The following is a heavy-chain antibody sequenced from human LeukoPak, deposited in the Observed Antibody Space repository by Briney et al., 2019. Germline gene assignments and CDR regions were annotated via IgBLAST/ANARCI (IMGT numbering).Heavy chain of an antibody. CDR3: ARFPGGKPPYYYYYYMDV. D-gene: IGHD3-16*01. Sequence: RGSLRLSCAASGFTFSSYAMSWVRQAPGKGLEWGSGISGSGGKTYYADSVKGRFTISRDNFKNTLYLQMNSLRAEDTAVYYCARFPGGKPPYYYYYYMDVWGKGTTVTVSS. V-gene: IGHV3-23*01. CDR1: GFTFSSYA. CDR2: ISGSGGKT. J-gene: IGHJ6*03.